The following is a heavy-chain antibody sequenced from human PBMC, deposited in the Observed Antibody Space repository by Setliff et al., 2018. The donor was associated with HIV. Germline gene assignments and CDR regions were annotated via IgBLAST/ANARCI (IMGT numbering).Heavy chain of an antibody. CDR2: IYTSGST. J-gene: IGHJ4*02. Sequence: SETLSLTCTVSGGSISSYYWSWIRQPPGKGLEWIGYIYTSGSTNYNPSLKSRVTISVDTSKNQFSLKLSSVTAADTAVYYCASGLSFYDPGGFDYWGQGTLVTVSS. D-gene: IGHD3-22*01. V-gene: IGHV4-4*09. CDR3: ASGLSFYDPGGFDY. CDR1: GGSISSYY.